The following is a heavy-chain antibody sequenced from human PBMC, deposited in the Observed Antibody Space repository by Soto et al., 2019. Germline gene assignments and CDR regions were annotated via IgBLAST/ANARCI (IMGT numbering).Heavy chain of an antibody. V-gene: IGHV5-51*01. D-gene: IGHD6-13*01. CDR2: IYPGASDT. J-gene: IGHJ6*02. CDR3: ARQPPGIAAAGYYYYYGMDV. Sequence: GESLKISCKGSGYSFTSYWIGWVRQMPGKGLEWMGIIYPGASDTRYSPSFQGQVTISADKSISTAYLQWSSLKASDTAMYYCARQPPGIAAAGYYYYYGMDVWGQGTTVTVSS. CDR1: GYSFTSYW.